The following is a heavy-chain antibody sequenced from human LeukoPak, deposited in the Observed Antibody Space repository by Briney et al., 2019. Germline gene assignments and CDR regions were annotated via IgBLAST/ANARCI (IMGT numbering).Heavy chain of an antibody. CDR1: GGSISSYY. Sequence: SETLSLTCTVSGGSISSYYWSWIRQPPGKGLEWIGYIYYSGSTNYNPSLKSRVTISVDTSKNQFSLKLSSVTAADTAVYYCARDHSAGGGYYYYYYGMDVWGQGTTVTVSS. J-gene: IGHJ6*02. CDR3: ARDHSAGGGYYYYYYGMDV. CDR2: IYYSGST. V-gene: IGHV4-59*01. D-gene: IGHD2-15*01.